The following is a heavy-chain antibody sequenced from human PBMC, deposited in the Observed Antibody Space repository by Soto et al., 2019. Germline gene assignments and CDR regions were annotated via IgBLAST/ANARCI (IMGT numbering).Heavy chain of an antibody. CDR3: ARGVLVVMGGYYNMDV. V-gene: IGHV1-69*06. D-gene: IGHD2-15*01. CDR2: INGLFGKT. J-gene: IGHJ6*02. CDR1: GANFNTYV. Sequence: QVQLVQSGAEVKKPGSSVKVSCKASGANFNTYVFTWVRQAPGQGLEWMGGINGLFGKTNNAQKFQGRVTITADKSANIGYMELRGLRSEDTAVYYCARGVLVVMGGYYNMDVWGQGTTVTVSS.